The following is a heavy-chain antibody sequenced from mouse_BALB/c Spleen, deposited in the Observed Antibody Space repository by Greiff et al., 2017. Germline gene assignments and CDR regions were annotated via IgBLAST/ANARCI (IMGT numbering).Heavy chain of an antibody. CDR3: ARIGGNYGSYAMDY. Sequence: VQLKESGGGLVKPGGSLKLSCAASGFTFSSYAMSWVRQSPEKRLEWVAEISSGGSYTYYPDTVTGRFTISRDNAKNTLYLEMSSLRSEDTAMYYCARIGGNYGSYAMDYWGQGTSVTVSS. CDR1: GFTFSSYA. D-gene: IGHD2-1*01. J-gene: IGHJ4*01. CDR2: ISSGGSYT. V-gene: IGHV5-9-4*01.